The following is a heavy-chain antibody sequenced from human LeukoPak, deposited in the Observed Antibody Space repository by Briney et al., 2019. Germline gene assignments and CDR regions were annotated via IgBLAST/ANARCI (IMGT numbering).Heavy chain of an antibody. CDR3: ARDSIATVTTRPLYYYYGMDV. CDR2: IYHSGST. D-gene: IGHD4-17*01. J-gene: IGHJ6*02. Sequence: PSETLSLTCTVSGGSISSYYWSWIRQPPGKGLEWIGYIYHSGSTNYNPSLKSRVTISVDTSKNQFSLKLSSVTAADTAVYYCARDSIATVTTRPLYYYYGMDVWGQGTTVTVSS. V-gene: IGHV4-59*01. CDR1: GGSISSYY.